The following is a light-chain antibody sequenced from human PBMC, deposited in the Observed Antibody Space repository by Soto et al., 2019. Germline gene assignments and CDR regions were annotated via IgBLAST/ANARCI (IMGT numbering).Light chain of an antibody. CDR3: QDYGSSPKT. V-gene: IGKV3-20*01. CDR2: AAS. CDR1: QRISSNY. J-gene: IGKJ1*01. Sequence: DIVLTQSPGTLSLSPGERATLSCRASQRISSNYLGWYQQKPGQAPRLLIYAASSRATGIPDRFSGSGSGTDFTLTISRLEPEDFAVYYCQDYGSSPKTFGQGTKV.